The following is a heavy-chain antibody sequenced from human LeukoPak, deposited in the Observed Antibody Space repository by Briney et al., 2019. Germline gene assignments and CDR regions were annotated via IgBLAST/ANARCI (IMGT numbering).Heavy chain of an antibody. CDR3: ARERQGYHFDY. CDR2: IYYSGST. V-gene: IGHV4-59*01. Sequence: SETLSLTCTVSGGSISSYYWSWIRQPPRKGLEWIGYIYYSGSTNYNPSLKSRVTISVDTSKNQFSLKLSSVTAADTAVYYCARERQGYHFDYWGQGTLVTVSS. CDR1: GGSISSYY. D-gene: IGHD5-12*01. J-gene: IGHJ4*02.